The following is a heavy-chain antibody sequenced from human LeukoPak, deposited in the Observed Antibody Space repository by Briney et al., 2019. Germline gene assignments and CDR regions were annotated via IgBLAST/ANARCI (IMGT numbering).Heavy chain of an antibody. J-gene: IGHJ4*02. CDR2: IIPILGIA. D-gene: IGHD1-26*01. CDR3: AGEVGATSPFDY. CDR1: GYTFTSYG. V-gene: IGHV1-69*04. Sequence: AASVKVSCKASGYTFTSYGISWVRQAPGQGLEWMGRIIPILGIANYAQKFQGRVTITADKSTSTAYMELSSLRSEDTAVYYCAGEVGATSPFDYWGQGTLVTVSS.